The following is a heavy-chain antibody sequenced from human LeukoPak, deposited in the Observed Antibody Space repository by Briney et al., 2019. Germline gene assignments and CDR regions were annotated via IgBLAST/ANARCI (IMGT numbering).Heavy chain of an antibody. CDR3: ARIPKVGAAVDY. Sequence: SETLSLTCTVSGGSISSHYWSWIRQPPGKGLEWIGYIYYSGSTNYNPSLKSRVTISLDTSKNQFSLKLSSVTAADTAVYYCARIPKVGAAVDYWGQGTLVTVSS. CDR2: IYYSGST. CDR1: GGSISSHY. J-gene: IGHJ4*02. V-gene: IGHV4-59*08. D-gene: IGHD1-26*01.